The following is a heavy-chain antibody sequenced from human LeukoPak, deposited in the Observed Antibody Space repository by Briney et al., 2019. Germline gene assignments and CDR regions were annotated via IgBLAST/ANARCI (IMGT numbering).Heavy chain of an antibody. Sequence: GGSRRLSCAASGFTVSRNYMSWVRQAPGKGLVWVSVIYSGGSTYYADSVKGRFTISRDNSKNTLYLQMNSLRAEDTAVYYCPSRDGYNYAFDYWGQGTLVTVSS. CDR2: IYSGGST. CDR3: PSRDGYNYAFDY. J-gene: IGHJ4*02. V-gene: IGHV3-53*01. D-gene: IGHD5-24*01. CDR1: GFTVSRNY.